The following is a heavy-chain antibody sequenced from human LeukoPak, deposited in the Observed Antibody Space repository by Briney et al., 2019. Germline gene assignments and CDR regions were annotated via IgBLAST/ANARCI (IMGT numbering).Heavy chain of an antibody. CDR2: ISFVVEGA. V-gene: IGHV3-30*18. CDR1: GFTSSHYG. Sequence: SLRLSCVTSGFTSSHYGIHWVRPLPDKGLGWVAAISFVVEGAYHVDAVKGRFSISRDDSKNTLYLQMNSLRVEDTAVYECAKDGGNWYDSEGNYLMRYYMDVWGKGTTVTVSS. D-gene: IGHD3-16*01. J-gene: IGHJ6*03. CDR3: AKDGGNWYDSEGNYLMRYYMDV.